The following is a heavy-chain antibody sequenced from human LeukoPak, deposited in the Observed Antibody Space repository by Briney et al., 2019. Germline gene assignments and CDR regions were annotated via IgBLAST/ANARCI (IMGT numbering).Heavy chain of an antibody. V-gene: IGHV4-59*01. Sequence: SETLSLTCTVSGGSISSNYWSWIRQPPGKGLEWIGYIFYTGSTNYNPSLKSRVTISVDTSKNQFSLRLSSVTAADTAVYYCARAGIMATTPFGYWGQGTLVTVSS. CDR3: ARAGIMATTPFGY. CDR2: IFYTGST. D-gene: IGHD5-24*01. J-gene: IGHJ4*02. CDR1: GGSISSNY.